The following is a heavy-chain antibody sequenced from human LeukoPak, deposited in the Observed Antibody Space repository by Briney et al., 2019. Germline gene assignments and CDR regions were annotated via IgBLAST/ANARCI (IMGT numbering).Heavy chain of an antibody. CDR3: VRVTDCSATTCYPLSAFDF. CDR1: GFIFSDFC. J-gene: IGHJ4*02. CDR2: ISSRGSST. Sequence: KPGESLTLSCVASGFIFSDFCRNWVRQVPGKGLEWVAFISSRGSSTFYAYSEKGGFTISGDTTKKFLDLLMPGPRADAPGAYYCVRVTDCSATTCYPLSAFDFWGQGTMVTVSS. V-gene: IGHV3-21*04. D-gene: IGHD2-21*02.